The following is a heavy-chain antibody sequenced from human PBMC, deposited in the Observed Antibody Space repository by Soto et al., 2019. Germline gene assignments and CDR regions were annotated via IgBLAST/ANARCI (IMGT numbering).Heavy chain of an antibody. V-gene: IGHV3-23*01. D-gene: IGHD6-19*01. CDR3: AKDRAAVAPRVRFDP. J-gene: IGHJ5*02. CDR2: ITGSGDNT. CDR1: GFTFSSYA. Sequence: EVQLLESGGGLVQPGTSLRLSCAASGFTSSGFTFSSYAMSWVRQAPGKGLEWVSSITGSGDNTYYADSVKGRFTISRDNSKNTLFLQMNSLRAEDTVVYYCAKDRAAVAPRVRFDPWGQGTLVTVSS.